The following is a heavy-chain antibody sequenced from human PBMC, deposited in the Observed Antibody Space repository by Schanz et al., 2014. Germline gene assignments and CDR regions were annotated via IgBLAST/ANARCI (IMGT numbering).Heavy chain of an antibody. D-gene: IGHD3-10*01. CDR3: AKGRFGELSAFDI. J-gene: IGHJ3*02. Sequence: EVQLLESGGVLVEPGGSLRLSCAASGFSFSSYAMGWVRQARGKGLEWVSAMNESHSTIYYADSVRGRFTISRDNAENTLFLQMNSLRAEDTAVYYCAKGRFGELSAFDIWGQGTMVNVSS. V-gene: IGHV3-23*01. CDR1: GFSFSSYA. CDR2: MNESHSTI.